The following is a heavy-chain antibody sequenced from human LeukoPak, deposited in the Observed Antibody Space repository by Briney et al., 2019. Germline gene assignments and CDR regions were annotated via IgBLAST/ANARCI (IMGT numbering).Heavy chain of an antibody. J-gene: IGHJ6*02. CDR2: ISYDGSNK. CDR3: ARDPGTSGGAAGNRLSDYYYGMDV. D-gene: IGHD6-13*01. Sequence: GGSLRLSCAASGFTFSSYAMHWVRQAPGKGLEWVAVISYDGSNKYYADSVKGRFTISRDNSKNTLYLQMNSLRAEDTAVYYCARDPGTSGGAAGNRLSDYYYGMDVWGQGTTVTVSS. CDR1: GFTFSSYA. V-gene: IGHV3-30*04.